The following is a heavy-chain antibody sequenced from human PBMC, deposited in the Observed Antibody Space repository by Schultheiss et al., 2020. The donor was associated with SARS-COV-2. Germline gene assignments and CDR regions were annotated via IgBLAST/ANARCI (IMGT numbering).Heavy chain of an antibody. CDR1: GFTFSSYG. CDR2: IWYDGSNK. D-gene: IGHD1-1*01. V-gene: IGHV3-33*06. CDR3: AKGELERQFTLCDY. J-gene: IGHJ4*02. Sequence: GGSLRLSCAASGFTFSSYGMHWVRQAPGKGLEWVAVIWYDGSNKYYADSVKGRFTISRDNSKNTLYLQMNSLRAEDTAVYYCAKGELERQFTLCDYWGKGTLVTVSS.